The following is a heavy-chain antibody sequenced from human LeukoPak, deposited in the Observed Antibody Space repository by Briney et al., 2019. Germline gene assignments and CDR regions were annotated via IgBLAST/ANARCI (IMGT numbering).Heavy chain of an antibody. D-gene: IGHD2-15*01. Sequence: GGSLRLSCAASGFTFSSYSMNWVRQAPGKGLEWVSSISSSSSYIYYADPVKGRFTISRDNAKNSLYLQMNSLRAEDTAVYYCAREPDIVVVVAATDDYWGQGTLVTVSS. V-gene: IGHV3-21*01. CDR1: GFTFSSYS. CDR3: AREPDIVVVVAATDDY. CDR2: ISSSSSYI. J-gene: IGHJ4*02.